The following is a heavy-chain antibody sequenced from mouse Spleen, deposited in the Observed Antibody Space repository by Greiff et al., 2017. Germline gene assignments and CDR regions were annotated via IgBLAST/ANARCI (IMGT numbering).Heavy chain of an antibody. D-gene: IGHD2-14*01. CDR1: GYSITSGYY. CDR3: ARGDRYDWYFDV. Sequence: VQLKESGPGLVKPSQSLSLTCSVTGYSITSGYYWNWIRQFPGNKLEWMGYISYDGSNNYNPSLKNRISITRDTSKNQFFLKLNSVTTEDTATYYCARGDRYDWYFDVWGAGTTVTVSS. J-gene: IGHJ1*01. V-gene: IGHV3-6*01. CDR2: ISYDGSN.